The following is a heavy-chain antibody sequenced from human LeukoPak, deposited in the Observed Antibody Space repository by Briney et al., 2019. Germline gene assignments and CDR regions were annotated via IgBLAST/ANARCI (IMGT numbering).Heavy chain of an antibody. V-gene: IGHV3-33*01. CDR2: IWYDGSNK. Sequence: GGSLRLSCAASGFTFRSYGMHWVRQAPGKGLEWVAVIWYDGSNKYYADSVKGRFTISRDNSKNTLYLQMNSLRAEDTAVYYCARAALDEDLIHGMDVWGQGTTVTVSS. CDR1: GFTFRSYG. CDR3: ARAALDEDLIHGMDV. D-gene: IGHD2-15*01. J-gene: IGHJ6*02.